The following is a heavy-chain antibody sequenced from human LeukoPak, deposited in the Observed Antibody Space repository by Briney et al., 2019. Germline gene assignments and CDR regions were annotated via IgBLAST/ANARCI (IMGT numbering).Heavy chain of an antibody. Sequence: ASVKVSCKASGYTFTSYAMHWVRQAPGQRLEWMGWINAGNGNTKYSQKFQGRVTITRDTSASTVYMELSSLRSEDTAVYYCATGGAYCGGDCNPVDYFDYWGQGTLVTVSS. CDR3: ATGGAYCGGDCNPVDYFDY. CDR2: INAGNGNT. V-gene: IGHV1-3*01. D-gene: IGHD2-21*02. J-gene: IGHJ4*02. CDR1: GYTFTSYA.